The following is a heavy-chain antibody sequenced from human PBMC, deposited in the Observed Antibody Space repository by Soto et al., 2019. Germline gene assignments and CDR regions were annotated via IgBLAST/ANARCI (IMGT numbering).Heavy chain of an antibody. V-gene: IGHV1-69*13. Sequence: SVKVSCKASGGTFSSYAISWVRQAPGQGLEWMGGIIPIFGTANYAQKFQGRVTITADESTSTAYMELSSLRSEDTAVYYCARGSYSIAAAGTDYYYYGMDVWGQGTTVTVSS. D-gene: IGHD6-13*01. J-gene: IGHJ6*02. CDR1: GGTFSSYA. CDR3: ARGSYSIAAAGTDYYYYGMDV. CDR2: IIPIFGTA.